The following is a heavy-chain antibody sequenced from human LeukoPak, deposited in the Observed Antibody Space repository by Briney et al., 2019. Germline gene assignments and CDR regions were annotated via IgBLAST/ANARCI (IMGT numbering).Heavy chain of an antibody. CDR3: ARALSGSRAEYLQH. CDR1: GFTFSSYS. D-gene: IGHD3-10*01. Sequence: GGSLRLSCAASGFTFSSYSMNWVRQAPGKGLEWVSYISSSSSTIYYADSVKGRFTISRDNAKNSLYLQMNSLRAEDTAVYYCARALSGSRAEYLQHWGQGTLVTVSS. CDR2: ISSSSSTI. V-gene: IGHV3-48*01. J-gene: IGHJ1*01.